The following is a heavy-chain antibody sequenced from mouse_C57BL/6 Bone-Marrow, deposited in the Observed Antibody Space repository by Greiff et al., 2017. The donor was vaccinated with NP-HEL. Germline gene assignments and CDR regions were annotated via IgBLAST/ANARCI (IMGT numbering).Heavy chain of an antibody. D-gene: IGHD1-1*01. CDR1: GYTFTSYS. CDR3: AKGYYKGYFDV. Sequence: VKLQQSGAELARPGASVKLSCKASGYTFTSYSISWVKQRTGQGLEWIGEIYPRSGNTYYNEKFKGKATLTADKSSSTAYMELRSLTSEDSAVYFCAKGYYKGYFDVWGTGTTVTVSS. CDR2: IYPRSGNT. J-gene: IGHJ1*03. V-gene: IGHV1-81*01.